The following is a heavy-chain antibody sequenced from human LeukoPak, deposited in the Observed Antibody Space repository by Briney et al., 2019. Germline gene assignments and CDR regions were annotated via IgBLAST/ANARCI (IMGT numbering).Heavy chain of an antibody. Sequence: GASVKXXCKASGYTFITYXXXXXXQAPGQGXXXXGKXXXXXXTTTXXXKXQXXXXXXXXTSTSTLYMDLSSLRSEDTAVYYCARGPYSYSPFDSWGQGTLVTFAS. CDR2: XXXXXXTT. J-gene: IGHJ4*02. CDR1: GYTFITYX. CDR3: ARGPYSYSPFDS. D-gene: IGHD1-26*01. V-gene: IGHV1-46*01.